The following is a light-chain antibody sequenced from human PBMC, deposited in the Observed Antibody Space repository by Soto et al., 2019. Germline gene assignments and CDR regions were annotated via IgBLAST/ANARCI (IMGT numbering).Light chain of an antibody. CDR2: GAS. CDR1: QSVSNNY. Sequence: EIVLTQSPGTLSLSPGERATLSCRASQSVSNNYLAWYQQKPGQAPRLLIYGASNRATGIPDRFSGSGSGTDFTLTISSLQPEDFATYYCQQSYSTPPTFGPGTKVDIK. CDR3: QQSYSTPPT. J-gene: IGKJ3*01. V-gene: IGKV3-20*01.